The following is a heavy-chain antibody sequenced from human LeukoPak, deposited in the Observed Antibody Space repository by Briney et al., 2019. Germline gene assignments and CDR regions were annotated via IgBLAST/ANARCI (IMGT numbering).Heavy chain of an antibody. CDR1: GFTFSSYG. J-gene: IGHJ4*02. V-gene: IGHV3-33*08. CDR3: ARGSEYFDY. D-gene: IGHD1-14*01. Sequence: GRSLRLSCAASGFTFSSYGMHRVRQAPGKGLEWVAVIWYDGSNKYYADSVKGRFTISRDNSQNTLYLQMNSLRAEDTAVYYCARGSEYFDYWGQGPLVTVSS. CDR2: IWYDGSNK.